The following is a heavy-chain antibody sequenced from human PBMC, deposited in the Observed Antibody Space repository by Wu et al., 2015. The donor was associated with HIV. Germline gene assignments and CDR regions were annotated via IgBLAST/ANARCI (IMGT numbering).Heavy chain of an antibody. V-gene: IGHV1-69*13. D-gene: IGHD3-10*01. CDR2: IIPIFGTA. CDR3: ASRLLWFRGVLPRPLLTY. J-gene: IGHJ4*02. Sequence: QVQLVQSGAEVKKPGSSVKVSCKASGGTFSSYAISWVRQAPGQGLEWMGRIIPIFGTANYAQKFQGRVTITADESTSTAYMELSSLRSEDTAVYYCASRLLWFRGVLPRPLLTYWGQGTLGHRLL. CDR1: GGTFSSYA.